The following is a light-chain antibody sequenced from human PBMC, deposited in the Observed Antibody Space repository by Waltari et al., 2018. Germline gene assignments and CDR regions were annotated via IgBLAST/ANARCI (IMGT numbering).Light chain of an antibody. Sequence: DIQMTQSPSSLSASVGDRVTITCRASENVNNYLNWYQQKPGKAPKLLIYKASTLQGGVPSRFSGSGSGTDYTFTISSLQSEDVATYYCQHNYGTPLTFGGGTKVEIK. V-gene: IGKV1-39*01. CDR3: QHNYGTPLT. CDR1: ENVNNY. CDR2: KAS. J-gene: IGKJ4*01.